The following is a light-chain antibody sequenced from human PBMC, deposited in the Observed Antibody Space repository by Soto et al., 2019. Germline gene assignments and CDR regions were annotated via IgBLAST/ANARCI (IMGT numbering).Light chain of an antibody. CDR1: TSNIGSNT. V-gene: IGLV1-44*01. CDR3: ASWDDGLNGYV. J-gene: IGLJ1*01. CDR2: SNN. Sequence: QSVLTQPPSASGTAGQRVTISCSGSTSNIGSNTVNWYQQLPGTAPSTLIYSNNQRPSGVPDRFSGSKSGTSGSLAISGLLSEDEADYYCASWDDGLNGYVFGTGTKLTVL.